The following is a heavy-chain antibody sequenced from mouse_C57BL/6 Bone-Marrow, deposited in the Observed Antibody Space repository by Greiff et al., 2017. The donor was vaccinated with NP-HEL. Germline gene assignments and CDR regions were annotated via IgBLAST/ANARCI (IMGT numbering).Heavy chain of an antibody. CDR3: ARRDGYSFGYFDV. CDR1: GYAFSSYW. D-gene: IGHD2-3*01. J-gene: IGHJ1*03. CDR2: IYPGDGDT. Sequence: QVQLQQSGAELVKPGASVKISCKASGYAFSSYWMNWVKQRPGKGLEWIGQIYPGDGDTNYNGKFKGKAKLTADKSSSTAYMQLSSLTSEDSAVYFCARRDGYSFGYFDVWGTGTTVTVSS. V-gene: IGHV1-80*01.